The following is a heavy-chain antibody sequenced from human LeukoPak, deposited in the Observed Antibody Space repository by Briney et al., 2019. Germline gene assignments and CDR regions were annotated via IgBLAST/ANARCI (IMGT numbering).Heavy chain of an antibody. CDR2: IYPGDSDT. D-gene: IGHD5-12*01. V-gene: IGHV5-51*01. Sequence: GESLKISCKGSGYRFTSYWIGWVRQMPGKGLEWMGIIYPGDSDTRYSPSFQGQVTMSADRSISTVYLQWSSLKASDTAMYYCARWDSDYESDVLDSWGQGTLVTVSS. CDR3: ARWDSDYESDVLDS. CDR1: GYRFTSYW. J-gene: IGHJ4*02.